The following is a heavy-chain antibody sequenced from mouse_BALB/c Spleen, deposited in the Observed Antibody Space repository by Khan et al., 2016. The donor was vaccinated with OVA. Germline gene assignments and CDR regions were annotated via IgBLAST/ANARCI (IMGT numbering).Heavy chain of an antibody. Sequence: QVQLKQSGAELVKPGASVKMSCKASGYTFTSYTMHWVKQRPGQGLEWIGYIDPSSGYTKYNQKFKDKATLTADKSSSTAYIQLSSLTSEDSAVXYCARKGTRASYWGQGTTLTGSS. CDR1: GYTFTSYT. V-gene: IGHV1-4*01. CDR2: IDPSSGYT. D-gene: IGHD3-3*01. CDR3: ARKGTRASY. J-gene: IGHJ2*01.